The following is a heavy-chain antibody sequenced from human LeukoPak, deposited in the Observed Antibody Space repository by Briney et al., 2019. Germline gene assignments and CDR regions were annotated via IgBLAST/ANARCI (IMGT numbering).Heavy chain of an antibody. CDR3: ARDNWSNPRAFDI. Sequence: GGSLRLSCATSGFTFSSYSMNWVRQAPGKGLEWVSYISSSGNTIYYADSVKGRFTISRDNAKNSLYLQMNSLRAEDTAVYYCARDNWSNPRAFDIWGQGTMVTVSS. V-gene: IGHV3-48*04. CDR1: GFTFSSYS. J-gene: IGHJ3*02. D-gene: IGHD1/OR15-1a*01. CDR2: ISSSGNTI.